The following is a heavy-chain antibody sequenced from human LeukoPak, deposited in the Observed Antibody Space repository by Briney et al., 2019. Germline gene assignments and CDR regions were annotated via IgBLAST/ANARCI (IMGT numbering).Heavy chain of an antibody. D-gene: IGHD6-19*01. CDR2: IYYSGST. CDR1: GGSISSSSYY. V-gene: IGHV4-39*07. Sequence: SETLSLTCTVSGGSISSSSYYWGWIRQPPGKGLEWIGSIYYSGSTYYNPSLKSRVTISVDTSKNQFSLKLSSVTAADTAVYYCARDTGYSSGRTDYWGQGTLVTVSS. CDR3: ARDTGYSSGRTDY. J-gene: IGHJ4*02.